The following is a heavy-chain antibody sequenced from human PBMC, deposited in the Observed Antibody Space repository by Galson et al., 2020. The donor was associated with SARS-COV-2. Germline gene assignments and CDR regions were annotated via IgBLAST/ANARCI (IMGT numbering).Heavy chain of an antibody. CDR1: GYTITSYG. Sequence: ASVKVSCKASGYTITSYGISWVRQAPGQGLEWMGWISAYNGNTNYAQKLQGRVTMTTDTSTSTAYMELRSLRSDDTAVYYCARGRTYCSSTGGSDAFDIWGQGTMVTVSS. D-gene: IGHD2-2*01. J-gene: IGHJ3*02. V-gene: IGHV1-18*01. CDR3: ARGRTYCSSTGGSDAFDI. CDR2: ISAYNGNT.